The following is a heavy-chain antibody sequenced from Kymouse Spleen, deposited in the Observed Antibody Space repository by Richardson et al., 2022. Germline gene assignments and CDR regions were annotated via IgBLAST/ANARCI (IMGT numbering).Heavy chain of an antibody. CDR2: IYYSGST. V-gene: IGHV4-59*01. Sequence: QVQLQESGPGLVKPSETLSLTCTVSGGSISSYYWSWIRQPPGKGLEWIGYIYYSGSTNYNPSLKSRVTISVDTSKNQFSLKLSSVTAADTAVYYCAGQGITGTTDWFDPWGQGTLVTVSS. CDR1: GGSISSYY. D-gene: IGHD1-7*01. J-gene: IGHJ5*02. CDR3: AGQGITGTTDWFDP.